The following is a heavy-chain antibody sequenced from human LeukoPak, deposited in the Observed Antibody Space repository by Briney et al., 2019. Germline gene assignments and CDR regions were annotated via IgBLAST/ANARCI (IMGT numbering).Heavy chain of an antibody. D-gene: IGHD3-16*01. CDR2: ISGSGGST. CDR1: RFTFSSYD. Sequence: PGGSLRLSCAASRFTFSSYDMSWVCQAPGKGLEWVSAISGSGGSTYYADSVKGRFTISRDNAKNSLYLQMNSLRAEDTAVYYCARDLSSDYVWGSPQNDAFDIWGQGTMVTVSS. CDR3: ARDLSSDYVWGSPQNDAFDI. V-gene: IGHV3-23*01. J-gene: IGHJ3*02.